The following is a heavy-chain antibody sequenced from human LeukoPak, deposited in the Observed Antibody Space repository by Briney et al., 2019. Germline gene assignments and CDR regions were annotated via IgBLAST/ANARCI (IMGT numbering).Heavy chain of an antibody. J-gene: IGHJ4*02. CDR2: IYYSGNT. V-gene: IGHV4-39*02. Sequence: SETLSLTCTVSGDSISTSNSYWGWIRQPPGKGLEWIGSIYYSGNTYYNPSLKSRVTISVDTSKNQFSLKLSSVTAADTAVYYCAREAVVDILTGEEVDYWGQGTLVTVSS. CDR3: AREAVVDILTGEEVDY. D-gene: IGHD3-9*01. CDR1: GDSISTSNSY.